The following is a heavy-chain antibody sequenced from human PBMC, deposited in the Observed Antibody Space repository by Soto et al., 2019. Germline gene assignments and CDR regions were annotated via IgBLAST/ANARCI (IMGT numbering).Heavy chain of an antibody. J-gene: IGHJ4*02. D-gene: IGHD3-9*01. CDR1: GNTLTSFY. Sequence: ASVKVSFKTSGNTLTSFYIHWLRQAPGQGLEWVGRLSPTTGGTNYAQHFQGRVTVTWDMSTFTAYMELSSLIYEDTAVYYCARPPGYVTDWYYFDTWGQGTQVTVSS. V-gene: IGHV1-2*02. CDR2: LSPTTGGT. CDR3: ARPPGYVTDWYYFDT.